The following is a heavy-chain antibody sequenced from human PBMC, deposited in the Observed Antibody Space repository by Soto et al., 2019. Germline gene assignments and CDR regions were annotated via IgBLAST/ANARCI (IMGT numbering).Heavy chain of an antibody. V-gene: IGHV1-58*02. CDR3: AAKRFLEWYPGAFDI. Sequence: PVKVSCKASGFTFTSSAMQWVRQARGQRLEWIGWIVVGSGNTNYAQKFQERVTITRDMSTSTAYMELSSLRSEDTAVYYCAAKRFLEWYPGAFDIWGQGTMVTVSS. J-gene: IGHJ3*02. CDR1: GFTFTSSA. D-gene: IGHD3-3*01. CDR2: IVVGSGNT.